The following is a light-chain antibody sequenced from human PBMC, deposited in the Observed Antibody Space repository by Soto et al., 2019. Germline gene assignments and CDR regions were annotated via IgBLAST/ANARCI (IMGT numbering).Light chain of an antibody. CDR2: DAS. J-gene: IGKJ1*01. Sequence: DIQMTQSPSTLSASVGDRVTITCRASQSLGSWLAWYQQKPGKAPKLLIFDASSLQRGVPSRFTGSGSGTEFTLTITSLQPDDFATYYCQQYDTSPTFGQGTKVEIK. CDR1: QSLGSW. V-gene: IGKV1-5*01. CDR3: QQYDTSPT.